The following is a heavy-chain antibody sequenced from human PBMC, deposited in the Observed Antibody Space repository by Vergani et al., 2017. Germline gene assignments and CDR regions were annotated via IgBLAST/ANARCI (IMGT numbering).Heavy chain of an antibody. V-gene: IGHV3-7*01. CDR3: ARSPQGYTYGGYRSQFGP. J-gene: IGHJ5*02. D-gene: IGHD5-18*01. CDR2: IKYDGSKK. Sequence: EVQLVASGGGLVQRGGSLRLSCEASGFTFSNLWMTWVRQAPGKGLEWVANIKYDGSKKNYVDSVKGRFTISRDNAKNSLYLQMNNLRVEDTAVYFCARSPQGYTYGGYRSQFGPWGQGTLVTVSS. CDR1: GFTFSNLW.